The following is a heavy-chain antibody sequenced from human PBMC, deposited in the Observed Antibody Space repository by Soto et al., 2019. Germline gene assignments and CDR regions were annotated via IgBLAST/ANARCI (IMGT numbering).Heavy chain of an antibody. D-gene: IGHD5-18*01. Sequence: GESLKISCKGSGYSFTSYWIGWVRQMPGKGLEWMGIIYPGDSDIRYSPSFQGQVSILADKSINTAYLQWTSLKASDTAMYYCARRDTTWGLDVWGQGTTVTVSS. V-gene: IGHV5-51*01. CDR1: GYSFTSYW. J-gene: IGHJ6*02. CDR2: IYPGDSDI. CDR3: ARRDTTWGLDV.